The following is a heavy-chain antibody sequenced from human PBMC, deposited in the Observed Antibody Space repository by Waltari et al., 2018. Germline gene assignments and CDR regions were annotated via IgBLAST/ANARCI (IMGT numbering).Heavy chain of an antibody. CDR3: ARVTIFRVGSPRRSYYYYCMDV. V-gene: IGHV4-34*01. D-gene: IGHD3-3*01. Sequence: QVQLQQWGAGLLKPSETLSLTCAVYGGSFSGYYWSWIRQPPGTGLEWIGEINHSGSTNSNPALKRRVTTSVDTSKNQCSLKLSSVTAADTAVYYCARVTIFRVGSPRRSYYYYCMDVWGKGTTVIVSS. J-gene: IGHJ6*03. CDR1: GGSFSGYY. CDR2: INHSGST.